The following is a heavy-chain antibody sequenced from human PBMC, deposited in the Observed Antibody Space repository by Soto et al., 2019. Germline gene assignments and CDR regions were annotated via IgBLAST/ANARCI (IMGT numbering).Heavy chain of an antibody. CDR2: ISWNSDSI. CDR3: TKVGGLYDFWSGPLYFDL. D-gene: IGHD3-3*01. J-gene: IGHJ4*02. V-gene: IGHV3-9*01. CDR1: GFIFDDFA. Sequence: EAQLVESGGGLVQPGRSLRLSCAGSGFIFDDFAIHWVRQAPGKGLEWVSGISWNSDSIGYADSVKGRFTISRDNTKNALDLQMNSLRVEDTALYYCTKVGGLYDFWSGPLYFDLWGQGTLVTVSS.